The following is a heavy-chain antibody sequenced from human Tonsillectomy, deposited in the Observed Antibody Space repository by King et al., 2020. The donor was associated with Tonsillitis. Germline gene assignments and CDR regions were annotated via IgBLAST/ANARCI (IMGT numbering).Heavy chain of an antibody. CDR3: ARGPEEEQQLVGDWFDP. Sequence: VQLQQWGAGLLKPSETLSLTCAVYGGSISGYYWSWSRQPPGKGLEWIGEINHSGSTNCNPSLKSRVPISVETSKNQLSLKLSPVTAADTAVYYCARGPEEEQQLVGDWFDPWGQGTLVTVSS. CDR1: GGSISGYY. CDR2: INHSGST. D-gene: IGHD6-13*01. V-gene: IGHV4-34*01. J-gene: IGHJ5*02.